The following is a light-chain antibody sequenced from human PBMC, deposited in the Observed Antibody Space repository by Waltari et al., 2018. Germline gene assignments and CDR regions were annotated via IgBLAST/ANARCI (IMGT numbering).Light chain of an antibody. Sequence: QLVLTQSPSASASLGASVKLTCTLSSGHSSYTIAWHQQQPEKGPRYLMKVNSDGSHSKGDGIPDRFSGSSSGAEHYLTNSSLQSEDEADYYCQTWGTGIHVVFGGGTKLTVL. CDR2: VNSDGSH. CDR1: SGHSSYT. J-gene: IGLJ2*01. V-gene: IGLV4-69*01. CDR3: QTWGTGIHVV.